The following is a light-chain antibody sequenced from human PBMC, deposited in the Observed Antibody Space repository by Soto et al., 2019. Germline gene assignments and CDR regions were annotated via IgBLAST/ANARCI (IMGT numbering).Light chain of an antibody. CDR3: SSKTSSSSPFV. V-gene: IGLV2-14*01. CDR1: TSDVGAYNY. J-gene: IGLJ1*01. Sequence: QSALTQPASVSGSPGQPITISCTGSTSDVGAYNYVSWYKHHPGQAPQLMIYEVSNRPSGVSNRFSGSKSGNTASLTISGLQADDEGDYYCSSKTSSSSPFVFGTGTKSPS. CDR2: EVS.